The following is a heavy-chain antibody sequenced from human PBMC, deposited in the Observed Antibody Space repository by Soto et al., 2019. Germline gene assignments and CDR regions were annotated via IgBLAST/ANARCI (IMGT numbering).Heavy chain of an antibody. J-gene: IGHJ6*02. Sequence: GGSLRLSCAASGFTFSTYTMTWVRQAPGKGLEWVSSVGGSGDGTYYADSVKGRFTISRDNSKNTLYLQMNSLRAEDTAVYYCARVGERYYYYGMDVWGQGTTVTVSS. CDR2: VGGSGDGT. CDR1: GFTFSTYT. D-gene: IGHD1-1*01. CDR3: ARVGERYYYYGMDV. V-gene: IGHV3-23*01.